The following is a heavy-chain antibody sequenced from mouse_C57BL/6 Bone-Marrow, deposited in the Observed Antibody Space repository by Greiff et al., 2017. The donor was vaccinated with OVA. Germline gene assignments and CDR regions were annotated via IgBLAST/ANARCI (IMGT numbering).Heavy chain of an antibody. CDR1: GFNIKDDY. Sequence: VQLQQSGAELVRPGASVKLSCTASGFNIKDDYMHWVKPRPEPGLEWIGWIDPENGDTEYASKFQGTATITADTSSNTSYLHLLSLTSYDTAVSYCTTYGGFAFWGPGPLVTVSA. V-gene: IGHV14-4*01. CDR2: IDPENGDT. CDR3: TTYGGFAF. D-gene: IGHD1-2*01. J-gene: IGHJ3*01.